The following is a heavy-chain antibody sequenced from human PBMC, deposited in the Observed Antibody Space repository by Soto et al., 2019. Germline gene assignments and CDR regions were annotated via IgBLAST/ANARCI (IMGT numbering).Heavy chain of an antibody. Sequence: AAVKVSCKASGYTFTGYYMHCVRQAPGQGLEWMGWINPNSGGTSYAQNFQGRVTMTRDTSISTAYMELSRLRSDDTAVYYCARGRSSSRYDWFDPWGQGTLVTVSS. J-gene: IGHJ5*02. CDR3: ARGRSSSRYDWFDP. CDR2: INPNSGGT. D-gene: IGHD6-13*01. V-gene: IGHV1-2*02. CDR1: GYTFTGYY.